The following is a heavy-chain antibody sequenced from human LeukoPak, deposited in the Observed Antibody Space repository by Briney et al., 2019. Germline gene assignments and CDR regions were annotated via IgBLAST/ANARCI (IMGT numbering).Heavy chain of an antibody. V-gene: IGHV4-34*01. CDR3: ARGAWGFPWDY. CDR2: INHSGGT. D-gene: IGHD3-16*01. J-gene: IGHJ4*02. Sequence: SETLSLTCAVYDGSSSNYYWTWIRQPPGKGLEWIGEINHSGGTNYSPSPKSRVAISVDTSKNQFSLRLSSVTAADTAVYYCARGAWGFPWDYWGQGTLVTVSS. CDR1: DGSSSNYY.